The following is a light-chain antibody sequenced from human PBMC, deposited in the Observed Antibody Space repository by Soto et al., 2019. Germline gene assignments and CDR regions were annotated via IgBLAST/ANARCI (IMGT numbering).Light chain of an antibody. Sequence: PGASATLSCRASQSVRTYLAWYQQKPGQAPRLLISDASKRATGIPARFSGSGSGTDFTLTISSLEAEDSAFYYCHQRSNWPRTFGGGTKVDIK. J-gene: IGKJ4*01. CDR2: DAS. CDR3: HQRSNWPRT. CDR1: QSVRTY. V-gene: IGKV3-11*01.